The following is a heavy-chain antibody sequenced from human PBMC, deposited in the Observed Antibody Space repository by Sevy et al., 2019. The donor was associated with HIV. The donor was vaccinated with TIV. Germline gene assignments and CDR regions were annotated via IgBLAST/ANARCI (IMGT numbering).Heavy chain of an antibody. V-gene: IGHV4-4*07. CDR3: ARDRVTIFGVTIDYYFDY. D-gene: IGHD3-3*01. CDR1: GDSISNYY. Sequence: SETLSLTCTVSGDSISNYYWSWIRQPAGKGLEWIGRIYDSASVTYNPSLENRVTMSADTTKNQLSLKLNSVTAADTAVDYCARDRVTIFGVTIDYYFDYWGQGTLVTVSS. CDR2: IYDSASV. J-gene: IGHJ4*02.